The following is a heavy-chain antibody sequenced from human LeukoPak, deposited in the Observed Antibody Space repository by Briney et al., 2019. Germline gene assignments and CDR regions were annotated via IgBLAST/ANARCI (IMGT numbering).Heavy chain of an antibody. CDR1: GGSISSGSYY. J-gene: IGHJ5*02. Sequence: PSETLSLTCTVSGGSISSGSYYWSWIRQPAGKGLEWIGRNYTSGSTNYNPSLKSRVTISVDTSKNQFSLKLSSVTAADTAVYYCARADYDFWSGYSFNWFDPWGQGTLVTVSS. V-gene: IGHV4-61*02. CDR2: NYTSGST. D-gene: IGHD3-3*01. CDR3: ARADYDFWSGYSFNWFDP.